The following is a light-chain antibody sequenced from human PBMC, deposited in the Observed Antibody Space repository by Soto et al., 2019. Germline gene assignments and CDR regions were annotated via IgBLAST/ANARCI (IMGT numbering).Light chain of an antibody. V-gene: IGLV2-11*01. J-gene: IGLJ2*01. CDR3: CSSPGSYTSVV. Sequence: QSALTQPRSVSGSPGQSVTISCAGSSSDIGAYNYVSWFQQHPGKAPKLIIFDVNKRPSGVPGRFSGSKSGNTASLTISGLQADDEADYYCCSSPGSYTSVVFGGGTKLTVL. CDR1: SSDIGAYNY. CDR2: DVN.